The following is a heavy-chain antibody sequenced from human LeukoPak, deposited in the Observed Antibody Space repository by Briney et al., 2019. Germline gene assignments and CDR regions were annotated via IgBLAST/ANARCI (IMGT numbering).Heavy chain of an antibody. Sequence: GGSLRLSCAASGFTFSSYAMHWVRQAPGKGLEWVAVISYDGSNKYYADSVKGRFTISRDNSKNTLYLQMNSLRAEDTAVYYCARARYSSGWYPVYYYYGMDVWGQGTTVTVSS. CDR2: ISYDGSNK. J-gene: IGHJ6*02. CDR1: GFTFSSYA. V-gene: IGHV3-30-3*01. D-gene: IGHD6-19*01. CDR3: ARARYSSGWYPVYYYYGMDV.